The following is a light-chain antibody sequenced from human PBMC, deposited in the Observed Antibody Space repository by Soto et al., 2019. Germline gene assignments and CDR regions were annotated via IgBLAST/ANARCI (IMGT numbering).Light chain of an antibody. CDR1: QSVLYSSNNKNY. CDR2: WAS. J-gene: IGKJ1*01. CDR3: QQYYGRPWT. V-gene: IGKV4-1*01. Sequence: DIVMTQSPDSLTVSLGERATINCKSSQSVLYSSNNKNYLAWYQQKPGQPPKLLIYWASTREYGVPDRFSGSGSGTDFTLTISSLQAEDVAVYYCQQYYGRPWTFGQGTKVEIK.